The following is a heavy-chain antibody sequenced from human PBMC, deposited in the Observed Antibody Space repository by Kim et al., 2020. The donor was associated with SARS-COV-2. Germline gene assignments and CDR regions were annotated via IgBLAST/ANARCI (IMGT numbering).Heavy chain of an antibody. J-gene: IGHJ4*02. CDR1: GFTFSDHY. Sequence: GGSLRLSCAASGFTFSDHYMDWVRQAPGKGLEWVGRTRNKANSYTTEYAASVKGRFTISRDDSKNSLYLQINSLKTEDMAVYYCARQLGDWGQGTLVTVSS. CDR2: TRNKANSYTT. V-gene: IGHV3-72*01. CDR3: ARQLGD. D-gene: IGHD7-27*01.